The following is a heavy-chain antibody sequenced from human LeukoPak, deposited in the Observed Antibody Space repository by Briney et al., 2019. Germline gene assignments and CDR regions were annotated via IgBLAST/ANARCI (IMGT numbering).Heavy chain of an antibody. D-gene: IGHD3-10*01. V-gene: IGHV4-59*01. Sequence: PSETLSLTCTVSGGSISSYYRSWIRQPPGKGLEWIGYIYYSGSTNYNPSLKSRVTVSVDTSKNQFSLKLSSVTAADTAVYYCARGSRVYYFDYWGQGTLVTVSS. CDR3: ARGSRVYYFDY. J-gene: IGHJ4*02. CDR1: GGSISSYY. CDR2: IYYSGST.